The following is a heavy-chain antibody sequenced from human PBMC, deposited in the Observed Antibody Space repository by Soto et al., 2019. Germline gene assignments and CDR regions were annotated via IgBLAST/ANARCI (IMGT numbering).Heavy chain of an antibody. CDR1: GGTFSSYA. D-gene: IGHD3-22*01. J-gene: IGHJ2*01. Sequence: QVQLVQSGAEVKKPGSSVKVSCKASGGTFSSYAISWVRQAPGQGLEWMGGIIPILGTANYAQKFQGRVTVTAEESTGTAYMELCRLRSEDSAVYYCARVPSSYDSSGYYSFGWYFDLGGRGTLVTVSS. V-gene: IGHV1-69*12. CDR3: ARVPSSYDSSGYYSFGWYFDL. CDR2: IIPILGTA.